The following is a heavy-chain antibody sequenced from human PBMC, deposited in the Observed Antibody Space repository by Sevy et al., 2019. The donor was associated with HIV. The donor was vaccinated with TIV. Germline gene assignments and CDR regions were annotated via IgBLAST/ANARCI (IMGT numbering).Heavy chain of an antibody. CDR3: ARYWGRDGHSIDY. CDR1: GFIFSNYA. CDR2: IWYDGTDK. J-gene: IGHJ4*02. Sequence: GGSLRLSCATSGFIFSNYAMHWIRQAPGKGLEWVAVIWYDGTDKYYADSVQGRFTISRDNSKNTLYLQMNSLRGEDTAVYYCARYWGRDGHSIDYWGQGTLVTVSS. V-gene: IGHV3-33*01. D-gene: IGHD3-16*01.